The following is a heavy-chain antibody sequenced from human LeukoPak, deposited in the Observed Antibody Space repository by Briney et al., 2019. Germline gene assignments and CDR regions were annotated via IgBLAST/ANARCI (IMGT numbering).Heavy chain of an antibody. CDR2: IDPNSGVT. Sequence: ASVKVSCKASGYTFTVYYIHWVRQAPGQGLEWLGWIDPNSGVTNYAQKFQGRVAMTRDTSISTAYMELSRLRSDDTAVYYCARTDDYVWGSYRYYYYYMDVWGKGTTVTVSS. CDR1: GYTFTVYY. J-gene: IGHJ6*03. D-gene: IGHD3-16*02. CDR3: ARTDDYVWGSYRYYYYYMDV. V-gene: IGHV1-2*02.